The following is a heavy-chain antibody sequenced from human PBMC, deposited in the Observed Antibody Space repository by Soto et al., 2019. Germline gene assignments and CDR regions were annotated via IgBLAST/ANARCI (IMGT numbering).Heavy chain of an antibody. CDR3: ARHYASGTYSVDY. Sequence: EVQLVESGGDLVQPGGSLRLSCAASGFTFSNHLMHWVRQAPGKGLVWVSRINGDGSSTSYANSVKGRFTISRDNAKNTVYLQMNSLRDEDTAVYYCARHYASGTYSVDYWGQGTLVTVSS. J-gene: IGHJ4*02. CDR2: INGDGSST. V-gene: IGHV3-74*01. CDR1: GFTFSNHL. D-gene: IGHD3-10*01.